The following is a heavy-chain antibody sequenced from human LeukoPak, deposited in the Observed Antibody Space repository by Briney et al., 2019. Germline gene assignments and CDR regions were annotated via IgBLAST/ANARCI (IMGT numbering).Heavy chain of an antibody. V-gene: IGHV4-30-2*01. CDR3: ARAAYEGETAFDY. J-gene: IGHJ4*02. Sequence: SETLSLTCAVSGGSISSGGYSWSWIRQPPGKGLEWIGYIYHSGSTYYNPSLKSRVTISVDRSKNQFSLKLSSVTAADTAVYYCARAAYEGETAFDYWGQGTLVTVSS. CDR1: GGSISSGGYS. CDR2: IYHSGST. D-gene: IGHD5-12*01.